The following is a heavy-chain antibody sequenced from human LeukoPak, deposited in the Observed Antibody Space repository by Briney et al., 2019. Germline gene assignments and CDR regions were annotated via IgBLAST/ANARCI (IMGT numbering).Heavy chain of an antibody. CDR3: AKVTGSGSYLADAFDI. CDR2: ISGSGDST. CDR1: GLTFSSYG. V-gene: IGHV3-23*01. D-gene: IGHD3-10*01. J-gene: IGHJ3*02. Sequence: GGSLRLSCAASGLTFSSYGMNWVRQAPGKGLEWVSSISGSGDSTYHADSVRGRFTVYRDNSKNTLYLQMKSLRAEDTAVYSCAKVTGSGSYLADAFDIWGHGTVVSVSS.